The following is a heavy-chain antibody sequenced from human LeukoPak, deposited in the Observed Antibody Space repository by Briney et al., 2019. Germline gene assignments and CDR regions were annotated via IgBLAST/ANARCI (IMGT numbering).Heavy chain of an antibody. CDR1: GFTVSSNY. CDR2: IYSGGST. J-gene: IGHJ4*02. Sequence: GGSLRLSCAASGFTVSSNYMSWVRQAPGKGLEWVSVIYSGGSTYYADSVKGRFTISRDNSKNTLYLQMNSLRAEDTAVYYCARRVGGYYFDYWGQGTLVAVSS. V-gene: IGHV3-66*01. D-gene: IGHD1-26*01. CDR3: ARRVGGYYFDY.